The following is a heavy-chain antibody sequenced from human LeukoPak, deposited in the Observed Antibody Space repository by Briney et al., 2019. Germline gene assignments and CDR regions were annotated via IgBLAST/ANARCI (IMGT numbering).Heavy chain of an antibody. CDR1: GGSISNYY. J-gene: IGHJ4*02. CDR3: ARDVGTALVTGDY. Sequence: SETLSLTCTVSGGSISNYYWSWIRQPPGKGLEWIGYIYYSGSTNYNPSLKSRVTISVDTSKNQFSLKLNSVTAADMAVYYCARDVGTALVTGDYWGQGTLVTVSS. D-gene: IGHD5-18*01. V-gene: IGHV4-59*01. CDR2: IYYSGST.